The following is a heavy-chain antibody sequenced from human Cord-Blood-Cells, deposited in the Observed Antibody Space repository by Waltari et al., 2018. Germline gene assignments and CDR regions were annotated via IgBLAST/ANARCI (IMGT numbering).Heavy chain of an antibody. D-gene: IGHD6-25*01. CDR3: ARGLAAAPYLFDP. V-gene: IGHV4-34*01. CDR2: INHSGRT. CDR1: GGSFSGYY. J-gene: IGHJ5*02. Sequence: QVQLQQWGAGLLKPSETLSLTCSVYGGSFSGYYWSWILQPPGKGLEWIGEINHSGRTNHNPSLKSRVTISVDTSKNQFSLKLSSVTAADTAVYYCARGLAAAPYLFDPWGQGTLVTVSS.